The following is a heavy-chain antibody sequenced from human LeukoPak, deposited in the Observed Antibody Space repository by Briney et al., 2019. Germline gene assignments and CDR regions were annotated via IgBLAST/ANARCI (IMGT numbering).Heavy chain of an antibody. D-gene: IGHD3-9*01. J-gene: IGHJ4*02. CDR2: IKQDGSEE. Sequence: GSLRLSCAASGFTFRSYWMSWVRQAPGKGLEWVANIKQDGSEEYYVDSVKGRFSISRDNAKNSLYLQMNSLRVEDTAVYYCARGTSPFLTDFDYWGQGNLVTVSS. CDR1: GFTFRSYW. CDR3: ARGTSPFLTDFDY. V-gene: IGHV3-7*01.